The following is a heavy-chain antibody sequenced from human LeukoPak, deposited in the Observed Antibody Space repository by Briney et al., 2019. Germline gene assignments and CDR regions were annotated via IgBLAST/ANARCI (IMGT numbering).Heavy chain of an antibody. CDR2: IIPIFGTA. J-gene: IGHJ4*02. CDR1: GYTLTELS. CDR3: ARRKYYDFWSGSPTVGYFDY. V-gene: IGHV1-69*05. D-gene: IGHD3-3*01. Sequence: ASVKVSCKVSGYTLTELSMHWVRQAPGKGLEWMGGIIPIFGTANYAQKFQGRVTITTDESTSTAYMELSSLRSEDTAVYYCARRKYYDFWSGSPTVGYFDYWGQGTLVTVSS.